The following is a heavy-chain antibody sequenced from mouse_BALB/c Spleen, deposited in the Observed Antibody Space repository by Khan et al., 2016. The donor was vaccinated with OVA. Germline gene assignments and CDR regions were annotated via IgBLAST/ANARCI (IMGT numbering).Heavy chain of an antibody. D-gene: IGHD2-2*01. CDR1: GFSLTNYG. J-gene: IGHJ3*01. V-gene: IGHV2-3*01. Sequence: QVQLKQSGPGLVAPSQSLSITCTVSGFSLTNYGVSWVRQPPGKGLEWLGVIWGDGSTNYHSVLISRLSISTDNSKSQVFLKLNSLHTDDTATYYCTIIYYGYDWFTYWGQGTLDTVSA. CDR3: TIIYYGYDWFTY. CDR2: IWGDGST.